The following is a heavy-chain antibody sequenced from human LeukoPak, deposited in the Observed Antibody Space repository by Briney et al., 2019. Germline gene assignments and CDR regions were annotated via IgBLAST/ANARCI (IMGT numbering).Heavy chain of an antibody. D-gene: IGHD3-10*01. J-gene: IGHJ4*02. CDR2: IYYSGST. Sequence: SETLSLTCTVSGGPISSSSYYWGWIRQPPGKGLEWIGSIYYSGSTYYNPSLKSRVTISVDTSKNQFSLKLSSVTAADTAVYYCARSVRGVIQYYFDYWGQGTLVTVSS. CDR3: ARSVRGVIQYYFDY. CDR1: GGPISSSSYY. V-gene: IGHV4-39*01.